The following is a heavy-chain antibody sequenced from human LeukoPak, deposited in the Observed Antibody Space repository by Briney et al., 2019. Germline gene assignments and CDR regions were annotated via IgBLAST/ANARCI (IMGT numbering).Heavy chain of an antibody. CDR2: IYYSGTT. D-gene: IGHD4-17*01. V-gene: IGHV4-59*01. CDR1: GGSISYYY. J-gene: IGHJ6*02. Sequence: PSETLSLTCTVSGGSISYYYWSWIRQSPGKGLEWSGYIYYSGTTNYNPSLKSRVTISVDTSKNQFSLQLRSVTAADTAVYYCAREDPQTTVPEGMDVWGQGTTVTVSS. CDR3: AREDPQTTVPEGMDV.